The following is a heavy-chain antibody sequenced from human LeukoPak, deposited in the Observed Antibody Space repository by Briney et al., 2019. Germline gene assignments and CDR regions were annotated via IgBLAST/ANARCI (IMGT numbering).Heavy chain of an antibody. CDR2: IGSAGDK. D-gene: IGHD3/OR15-3a*01. CDR1: GFVLSDYG. J-gene: IGHJ6*02. Sequence: GGSLRLSCAASGFVLSDYGIHWVRQGIGKGLNWVSGIGSAGDKYYAGSERGRFTISRENAENFVYLQMNGLRAEDTAIYYCVRAKRETSSRPWTSGMDVWGQGTTVTVSS. V-gene: IGHV3-13*01. CDR3: VRAKRETSSRPWTSGMDV.